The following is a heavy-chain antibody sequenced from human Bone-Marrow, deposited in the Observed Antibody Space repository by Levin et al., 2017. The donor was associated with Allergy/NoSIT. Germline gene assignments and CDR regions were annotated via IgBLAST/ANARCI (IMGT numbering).Heavy chain of an antibody. CDR2: IKGGGNEK. Sequence: GGSLRLSCAASGFTFSNSWMTWVRQAPGKRLEWVANIKGGGNEKDYADSAKGRFTISRDNAKNCLYLQVNSLRVEDTAVYYCATSRFAGGYELWGQGTMVTVAA. J-gene: IGHJ3*01. CDR1: GFTFSNSW. V-gene: IGHV3-7*01. D-gene: IGHD3-22*01. CDR3: ATSRFAGGYEL.